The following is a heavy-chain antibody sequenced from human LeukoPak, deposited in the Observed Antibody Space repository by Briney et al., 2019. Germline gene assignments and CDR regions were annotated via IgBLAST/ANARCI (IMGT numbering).Heavy chain of an antibody. J-gene: IGHJ5*02. V-gene: IGHV1-18*01. D-gene: IGHD6-6*01. CDR1: GYTFTSYG. CDR3: ARGGQLAGPDNWFDP. CDR2: ISAYNGNT. Sequence: ASVKVSCKASGYTFTSYGISWVRQAPGQGLEWMGWISAYNGNTNYAQKLQGRVTMTTDTSTSTAYMELRSLRSDDTAVYYCARGGQLAGPDNWFDPWGQGTLVTVSS.